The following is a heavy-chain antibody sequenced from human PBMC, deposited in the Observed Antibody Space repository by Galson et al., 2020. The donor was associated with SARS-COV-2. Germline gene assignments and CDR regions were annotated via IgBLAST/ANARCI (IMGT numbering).Heavy chain of an antibody. Sequence: SETLSLTCTVSGYSISSGYYWGWIRQPPGKGLEWIGSIYHSGSTYYNPSLKSRVTISVDTSKNQFSLKLSSVTAADTAVYYCARAQAVFGVVIISMWYYFDYWGQGTLVTVSS. J-gene: IGHJ4*02. D-gene: IGHD3-3*01. CDR2: IYHSGST. V-gene: IGHV4-38-2*02. CDR3: ARAQAVFGVVIISMWYYFDY. CDR1: GYSISSGYY.